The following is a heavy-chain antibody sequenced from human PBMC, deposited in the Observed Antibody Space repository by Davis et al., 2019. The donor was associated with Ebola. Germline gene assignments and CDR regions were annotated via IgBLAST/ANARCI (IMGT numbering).Heavy chain of an antibody. Sequence: MPSETLSLTCAVYSGSFSNHYWNWVRQSPEKGLEWLGEVHQFGSTNYNPSLKSRITISLDTTKNQVSLKLTSVTAADTAVYYCARGQRCSGGSCHFDYWAQGALVTVSS. J-gene: IGHJ4*02. V-gene: IGHV4-34*01. CDR3: ARGQRCSGGSCHFDY. CDR2: VHQFGST. D-gene: IGHD2-15*01. CDR1: SGSFSNHY.